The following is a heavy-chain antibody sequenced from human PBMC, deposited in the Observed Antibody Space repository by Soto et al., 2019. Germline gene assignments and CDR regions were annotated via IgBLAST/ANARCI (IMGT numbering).Heavy chain of an antibody. CDR1: GGSISSYY. D-gene: IGHD3-3*01. Sequence: SETLSLTCTVSGGSISSYYWSWIRQPPGKGLEWIGYIYYSGSTNYNPSLKSRVTISVDTSKNQFSLKLSSVTAADTAVYYCARRDKSGFTISIWGQGTMVTVSS. CDR2: IYYSGST. J-gene: IGHJ3*02. V-gene: IGHV4-59*08. CDR3: ARRDKSGFTISI.